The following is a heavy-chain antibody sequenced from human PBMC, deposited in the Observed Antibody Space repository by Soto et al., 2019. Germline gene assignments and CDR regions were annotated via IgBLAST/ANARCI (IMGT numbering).Heavy chain of an antibody. J-gene: IGHJ3*02. V-gene: IGHV4-4*02. CDR2: IYHSGSA. D-gene: IGHD2-2*01. Sequence: QVQLQESGPGLVTPSGTLSLTCAVSGGSISSHYWWSWVRQPPGKGLEWIGEIYHSGSANSNPSLKIRVTIAVDKSTNQSSLKLSFVTAADTAVYYCATCSSIRCLSAFDIWGQGTMVTVSS. CDR3: ATCSSIRCLSAFDI. CDR1: GGSISSHYW.